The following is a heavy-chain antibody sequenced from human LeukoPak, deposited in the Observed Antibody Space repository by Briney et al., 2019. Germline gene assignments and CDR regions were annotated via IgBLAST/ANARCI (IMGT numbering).Heavy chain of an antibody. Sequence: SVKVSCKASGYTFTSYAMHWVRQAPGQGLEWMGGIIPIFGTANYAQKFQGRVTITADESTSTGYMELSSLRSEDTAVYYCASKRGYSYGLDYWGQGTLVTVSS. CDR2: IIPIFGTA. D-gene: IGHD5-18*01. V-gene: IGHV1-69*13. CDR1: GYTFTSYA. CDR3: ASKRGYSYGLDY. J-gene: IGHJ4*02.